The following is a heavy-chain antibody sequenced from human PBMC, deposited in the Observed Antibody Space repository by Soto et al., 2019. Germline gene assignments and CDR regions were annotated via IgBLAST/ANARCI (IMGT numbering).Heavy chain of an antibody. CDR3: ARGREGRYTWNGKWFDP. Sequence: SETLSLTCTVSGGSISSYYWSWIRQPPGKGLEWIGYIYYSGSTNYNPSLKSRVTISVDTSKNQFSLKLSSVTAADTAVYYCARGREGRYTWNGKWFDPLCQGTLVTVSS. D-gene: IGHD1-20*01. CDR1: GGSISSYY. J-gene: IGHJ5*02. V-gene: IGHV4-59*01. CDR2: IYYSGST.